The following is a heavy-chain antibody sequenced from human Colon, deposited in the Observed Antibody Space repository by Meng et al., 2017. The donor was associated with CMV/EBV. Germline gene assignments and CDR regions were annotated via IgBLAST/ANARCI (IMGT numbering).Heavy chain of an antibody. J-gene: IGHJ3*02. D-gene: IGHD2-2*01. CDR1: GFTFSSYA. CDR2: ISYDGSNK. Sequence: GESLKISCAASGFTFSSYAMHWVRQAPGKGLEWVAVISYDGSNKYYADSVKGRFTISRDNSKNTLYLQMNSLRAEDTAVYYCARVTYCSSTSCAGGACDIWGQGTMVTVSS. CDR3: ARVTYCSSTSCAGGACDI. V-gene: IGHV3-30-3*01.